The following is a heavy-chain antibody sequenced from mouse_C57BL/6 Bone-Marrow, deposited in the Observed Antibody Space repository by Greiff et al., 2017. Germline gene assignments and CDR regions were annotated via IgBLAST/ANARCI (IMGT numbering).Heavy chain of an antibody. CDR2: ISGGGGNT. CDR3: ASSYYYGSSYYFDY. J-gene: IGHJ2*01. V-gene: IGHV5-9*01. Sequence: DVMLVESGGGLVKPGGSLKLSCAASGFTFSSYTMSWVRQTPEKRLEWVATISGGGGNTYYPDSVKGRFTISRDNAKNTLYLQMSSLRSEDTALYYCASSYYYGSSYYFDYWGQGTTLTVSS. D-gene: IGHD1-1*01. CDR1: GFTFSSYT.